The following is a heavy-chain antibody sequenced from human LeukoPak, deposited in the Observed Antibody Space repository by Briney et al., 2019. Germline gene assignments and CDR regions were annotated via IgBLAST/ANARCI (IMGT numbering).Heavy chain of an antibody. V-gene: IGHV4-34*01. CDR3: ARGNYCNSTHPYFLEY. CDR1: GGSFSGYY. Sequence: SETLSLTCAVYGGSFSGYYWSWIRQPPGKGLEWIGEINHSGSTNYNPSLKSRVAISVDTSKNQFSLKLSSVTAADTAGYYCARGNYCNSTHPYFLEYWGQGTPVT. CDR2: INHSGST. J-gene: IGHJ4*01. D-gene: IGHD2/OR15-2a*01.